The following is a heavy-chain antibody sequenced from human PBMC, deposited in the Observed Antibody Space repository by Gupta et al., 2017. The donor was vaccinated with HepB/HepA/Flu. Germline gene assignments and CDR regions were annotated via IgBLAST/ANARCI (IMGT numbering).Heavy chain of an antibody. Sequence: EVQLVESGGGLVQPGGSLRLSCAASGFTVSSNYMSWVRQAPGKGLEWVSVIYSGGSTYYADSVKGRFTISRDNSKNTLYLQMNSLRAEDTAVYYCANRNSSGRYATDYWGQGTLVTVSS. D-gene: IGHD6-19*01. CDR2: IYSGGST. CDR1: GFTVSSNY. V-gene: IGHV3-66*01. J-gene: IGHJ4*02. CDR3: ANRNSSGRYATDY.